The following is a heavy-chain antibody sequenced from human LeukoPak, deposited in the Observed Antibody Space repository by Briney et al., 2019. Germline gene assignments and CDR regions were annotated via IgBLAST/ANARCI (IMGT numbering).Heavy chain of an antibody. CDR3: ARGVPAASPWWFDP. J-gene: IGHJ5*02. V-gene: IGHV1-2*02. CDR1: GYTFTGYY. Sequence: GASVKVSCKASGYTFTGYYMHWVRQAPGQGLEWMGWINPNSGGTNYAQKFQGRVTMTRDTSISTAYMELSGLRSDDTAVYYCARGVPAASPWWFDPWGRGTLVTVSS. CDR2: INPNSGGT. D-gene: IGHD2-2*01.